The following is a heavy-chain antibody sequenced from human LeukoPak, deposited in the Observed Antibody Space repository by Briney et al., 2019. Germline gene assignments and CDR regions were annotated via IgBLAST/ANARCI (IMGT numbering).Heavy chain of an antibody. Sequence: GGSLRLSCAASGFTFSNYWMSWVRQAPGKELEWVANIKQDGSEKYHVDSVRGRFTISRDNAKNSLYLQMNSLRAEDTAVYYCARNADWGRGTLVTVSS. CDR1: GFTFSNYW. CDR2: IKQDGSEK. J-gene: IGHJ4*02. CDR3: ARNAD. V-gene: IGHV3-7*01.